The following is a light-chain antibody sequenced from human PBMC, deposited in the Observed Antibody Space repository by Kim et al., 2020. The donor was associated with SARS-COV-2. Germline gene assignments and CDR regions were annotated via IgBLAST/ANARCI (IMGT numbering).Light chain of an antibody. CDR3: AAWDDSLSGWV. CDR2: RDN. J-gene: IGLJ3*02. CDR1: SSNIGTNY. Sequence: GQRGTSSCSGSSSNIGTNYVYWYQQLPGTAPKVFIYRDNQRPSGVPDRFSGSKSGTSASLAISGLRSEDEADYYCAAWDDSLSGWVFGGGTQLTVL. V-gene: IGLV1-47*01.